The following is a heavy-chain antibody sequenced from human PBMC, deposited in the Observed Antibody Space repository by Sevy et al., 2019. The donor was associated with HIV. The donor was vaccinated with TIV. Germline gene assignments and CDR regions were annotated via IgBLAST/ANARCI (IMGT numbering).Heavy chain of an antibody. J-gene: IGHJ6*02. D-gene: IGHD4-4*01. CDR2: ISGSGGST. CDR3: AKMTTVTSYYYGMDV. V-gene: IGHV3-23*01. CDR1: GFTFSSYA. Sequence: GESLKISCAASGFTFSSYAMSWVRQAPGKGLEWVSAISGSGGSTYDADSVKGRFTISRDNSKNTLYLQMNSLRAEDTAVYFCAKMTTVTSYYYGMDVWGQGTTVTVSS.